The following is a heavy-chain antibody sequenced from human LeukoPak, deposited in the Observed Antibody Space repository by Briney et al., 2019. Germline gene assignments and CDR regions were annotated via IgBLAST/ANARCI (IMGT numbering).Heavy chain of an antibody. Sequence: GGSLRLSCAASGITFSSYSMNWVRQAPGKGLEWVSYISSSSSTIYYADSVKGRFTISRDNGKNSVYLQMNSLRAEDTAVYYCATRESGDTYGYKYWGQGTLVTVSS. CDR3: ATRESGDTYGYKY. CDR1: GITFSSYS. CDR2: ISSSSSTI. J-gene: IGHJ4*02. D-gene: IGHD5-18*01. V-gene: IGHV3-48*01.